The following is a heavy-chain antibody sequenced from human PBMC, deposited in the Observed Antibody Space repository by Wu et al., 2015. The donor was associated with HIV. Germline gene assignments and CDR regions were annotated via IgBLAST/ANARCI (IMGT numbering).Heavy chain of an antibody. CDR2: ITPNSGGT. J-gene: IGHJ4*02. CDR1: GYTFSSYY. V-gene: IGHV1-2*02. CDR3: ACGIQSGGANY. D-gene: IGHD2-21*01. Sequence: QVELVQSGAEVKKPGASVKVSCKASGYTFSSYYIHWLRQAPGQGLEWMAWITPNSGGTNSAQMFQGRVTVTRDTSLSTAYMEVRDLRPDDTAVYYCACGIQSGGANYWGQGTLVTVSS.